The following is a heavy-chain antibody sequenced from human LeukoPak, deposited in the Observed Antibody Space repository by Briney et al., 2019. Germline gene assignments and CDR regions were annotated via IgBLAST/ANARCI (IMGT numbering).Heavy chain of an antibody. D-gene: IGHD3-10*01. CDR2: ISSSSSYI. V-gene: IGHV3-21*01. Sequence: GGSLRLSCAASGFTFSSYSMNWVCQAPGKGLEWVSSISSSSSYIYYADSVKGRFTISRDNAKNSLYLQMNSLRAEDTAVYYCARGPVRGVIFMDYWGQGTLVTVSS. CDR3: ARGPVRGVIFMDY. CDR1: GFTFSSYS. J-gene: IGHJ4*02.